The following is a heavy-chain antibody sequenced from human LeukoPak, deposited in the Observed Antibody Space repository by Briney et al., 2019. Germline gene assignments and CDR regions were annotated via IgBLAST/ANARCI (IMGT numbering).Heavy chain of an antibody. CDR2: IKSDGSSI. CDR1: GFTFSTYW. J-gene: IGHJ4*02. CDR3: AKRNSDCTGISCFSNLDY. D-gene: IGHD2-15*01. Sequence: GGSLRLSCAASGFTFSTYWMHWVRQAPGKGLVWVSRIKSDGSSIMYADSVRGRFTISRDNAKNTLYLQMNSLGAEDTAVYYRAKRNSDCTGISCFSNLDYWGQGTLVTVSS. V-gene: IGHV3-74*03.